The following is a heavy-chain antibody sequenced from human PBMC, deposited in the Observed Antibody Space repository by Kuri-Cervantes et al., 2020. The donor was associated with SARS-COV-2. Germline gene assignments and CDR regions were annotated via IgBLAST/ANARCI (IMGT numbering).Heavy chain of an antibody. CDR1: GFTFSSYA. CDR3: ARSHAVGKTSYFALDV. J-gene: IGHJ6*02. V-gene: IGHV3-30-3*01. Sequence: GGSLRLSCAASGFTFSSYAMHWVRQAPGKGLEWVAVISYDGSNKYYADSVKGRFTISRDNSKNTLYLQMNSLRAEDTAVYYCARSHAVGKTSYFALDVWGQGTTVTVSS. D-gene: IGHD7-27*01. CDR2: ISYDGSNK.